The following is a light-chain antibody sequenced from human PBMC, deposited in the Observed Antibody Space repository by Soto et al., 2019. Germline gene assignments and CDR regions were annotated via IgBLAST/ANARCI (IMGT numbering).Light chain of an antibody. CDR1: QSVSSY. Sequence: NMLTQSPRTLSLSPGERPPLSCRASQSVSSYLAWYQQKPGQAPRLLIYDASNRATGIPARFSGSGSGTDFTLTISSLEPEDFAVYYCQQRSNWLFGQGTRLEI. CDR3: QQRSNWL. V-gene: IGKV3-11*01. CDR2: DAS. J-gene: IGKJ5*01.